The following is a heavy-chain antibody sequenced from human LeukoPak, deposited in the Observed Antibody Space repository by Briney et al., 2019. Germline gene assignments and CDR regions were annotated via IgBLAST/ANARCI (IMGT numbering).Heavy chain of an antibody. CDR2: ISSSSSYI. V-gene: IGHV3-21*01. CDR1: GFTFSSYS. D-gene: IGHD3-22*01. Sequence: GGSLRLSCAASGFTFSSYSMNWVRRAPGKGLEWVSSISSSSSYIYYADSVKGRFTISRDNAKNSLYLQMNSLRAEDTAVYYCARDVFSYDSRGYYHYWGQGTLVTVSS. J-gene: IGHJ4*02. CDR3: ARDVFSYDSRGYYHY.